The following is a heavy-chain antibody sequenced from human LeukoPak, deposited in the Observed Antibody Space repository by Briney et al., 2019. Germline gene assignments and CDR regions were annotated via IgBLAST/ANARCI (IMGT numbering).Heavy chain of an antibody. V-gene: IGHV4-59*08. J-gene: IGHJ4*02. CDR3: ARLGELGDVDY. CDR1: GGSISSYY. D-gene: IGHD3-10*01. CDR2: IYYSGST. Sequence: SETLSLTCTVSGGSISSYYWSWIRQPPGKGLEWIGYIYYSGSTNYNPSLKSRVTISVDTSKNQFSLKLSSVTAADTAVYYCARLGELGDVDYWGQGTLVTVSS.